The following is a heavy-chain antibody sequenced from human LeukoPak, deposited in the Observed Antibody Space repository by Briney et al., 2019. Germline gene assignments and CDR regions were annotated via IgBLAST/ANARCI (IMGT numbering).Heavy chain of an antibody. Sequence: SETLSLTCTVSGGSISSYYWSWMRQPAGKGLEWIGRIYSSGSTRYNPSLKSRVTMSVDTSNNQFSLKLRSVTAADTAVYYCAGYSFASGIDTFDIWGQGTMVTVSS. CDR2: IYSSGST. CDR3: AGYSFASGIDTFDI. CDR1: GGSISSYY. J-gene: IGHJ3*02. V-gene: IGHV4-4*07. D-gene: IGHD3-10*01.